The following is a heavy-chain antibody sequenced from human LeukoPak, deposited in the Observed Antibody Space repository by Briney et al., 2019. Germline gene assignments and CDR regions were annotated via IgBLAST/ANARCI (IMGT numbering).Heavy chain of an antibody. D-gene: IGHD1-26*01. CDR1: GFTFSNYW. CDR2: ANTDESRT. J-gene: IGHJ4*02. CDR3: ARGASGSYYVDY. Sequence: GGSLRLSCVASGFTFSNYWMHWVRQAPGKGLVWVSRANTDESRTNYADSVKGRFTISRDNAKNTVYLQMNSLRAEDTAVYYCARGASGSYYVDYWGQGILVTVSS. V-gene: IGHV3-74*01.